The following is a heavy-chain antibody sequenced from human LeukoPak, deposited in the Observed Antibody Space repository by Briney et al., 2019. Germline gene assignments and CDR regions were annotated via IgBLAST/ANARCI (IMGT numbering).Heavy chain of an antibody. CDR3: ASTDSSSWYRYYYYGMDV. CDR1: GGSISSYY. CDR2: IYYSGST. Sequence: SETLSLTCTVSGGSISSYYWSWIRQPPGKGLEWIGYIYYSGSTYYNPSLKSRVTISVDTSKNQFSLKLSSVTAADTAVYYCASTDSSSWYRYYYYGMDVWGQGTTVTVSS. J-gene: IGHJ6*02. V-gene: IGHV4-59*01. D-gene: IGHD6-13*01.